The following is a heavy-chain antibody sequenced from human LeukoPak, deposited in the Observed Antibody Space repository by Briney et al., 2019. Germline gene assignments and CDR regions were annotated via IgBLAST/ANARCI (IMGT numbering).Heavy chain of an antibody. Sequence: TSETLSLTCAVYGGSFSGYYWSWIRQPPGKGLEWIGEINHSGSTNYNPSLKSRVTISVDTSKNQFSLKLSSVTAADTAVYYCARPFYYGSGSSPFDYWGQGTLVTVSS. J-gene: IGHJ4*02. V-gene: IGHV4-34*01. CDR2: INHSGST. CDR1: GGSFSGYY. CDR3: ARPFYYGSGSSPFDY. D-gene: IGHD3-10*01.